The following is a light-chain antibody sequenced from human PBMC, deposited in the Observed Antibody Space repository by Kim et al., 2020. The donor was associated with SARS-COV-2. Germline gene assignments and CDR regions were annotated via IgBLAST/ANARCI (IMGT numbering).Light chain of an antibody. Sequence: NFMLTQPHSVSESPGKTVTISCTRSSGSIASNYVQWYQQRPGSSPTIVIYEDNQRPSGVPDRFSGSIDSSSNSASLTISGLKTEDEADYYCQSYDSSNQVFGGGTQLTVL. J-gene: IGLJ3*02. CDR3: QSYDSSNQV. CDR2: EDN. V-gene: IGLV6-57*01. CDR1: SGSIASNY.